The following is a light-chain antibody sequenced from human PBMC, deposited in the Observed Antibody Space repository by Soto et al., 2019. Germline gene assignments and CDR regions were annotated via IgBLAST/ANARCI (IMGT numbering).Light chain of an antibody. CDR2: EVN. V-gene: IGLV2-14*01. CDR3: SSYTSTTPLWV. J-gene: IGLJ3*02. Sequence: QSVLTQPASVSGSPGQSITISCTGTSSDVGGYNYVSWYQQHPGKAPKLMIYEVNNRPSGVSNRFSGSKSGNTASLTISRLQAEDEADYYCSSYTSTTPLWVFGGGTKLTVL. CDR1: SSDVGGYNY.